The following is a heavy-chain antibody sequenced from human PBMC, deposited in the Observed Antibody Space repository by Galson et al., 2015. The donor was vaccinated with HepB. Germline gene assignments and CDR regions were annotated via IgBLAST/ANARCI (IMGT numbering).Heavy chain of an antibody. CDR3: AKVRRVATATSTDY. Sequence: SLRLSCATSGFTFSSYGMHWVRQAPGKGLEWVAVISYDGSNKYYADSVKGRFTISRDNSKNTLYLQMNSLRAEDTAVYYCAKVRRVATATSTDYWGQGTLVTVSS. D-gene: IGHD5-12*01. J-gene: IGHJ4*02. CDR1: GFTFSSYG. V-gene: IGHV3-30*18. CDR2: ISYDGSNK.